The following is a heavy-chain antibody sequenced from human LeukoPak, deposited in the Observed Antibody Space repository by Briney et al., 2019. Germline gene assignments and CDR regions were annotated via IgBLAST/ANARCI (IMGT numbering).Heavy chain of an antibody. CDR3: ARDPTIAAAGTVGYYFDY. CDR1: GGSISSYY. CDR2: IYYSGST. D-gene: IGHD6-13*01. V-gene: IGHV4-59*12. J-gene: IGHJ4*02. Sequence: PSETLSLTCTVSGGSISSYYWSWIRQPPGKGLEWIGYIYYSGSTNYNPSLKSRVTISVDTSKNQFSLKLSSVTAADTAVYYCARDPTIAAAGTVGYYFDYWGQGTLVTVSS.